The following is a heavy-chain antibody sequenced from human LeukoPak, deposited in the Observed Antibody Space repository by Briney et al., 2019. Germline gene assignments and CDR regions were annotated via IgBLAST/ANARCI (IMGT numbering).Heavy chain of an antibody. CDR1: GFTFSSYS. CDR2: ISSSSSYI. D-gene: IGHD3-10*01. CDR3: ASFVGGSGSRDY. Sequence: GGSLRLSCAASGFTFSSYSMNWVRQAPGKGLEWVSSISSSSSYIYYADSVKGRFTISRDNAKNSLYLQMNSLRAEDTAVYYCASFVGGSGSRDYWGRGTLVTVSS. J-gene: IGHJ4*02. V-gene: IGHV3-21*01.